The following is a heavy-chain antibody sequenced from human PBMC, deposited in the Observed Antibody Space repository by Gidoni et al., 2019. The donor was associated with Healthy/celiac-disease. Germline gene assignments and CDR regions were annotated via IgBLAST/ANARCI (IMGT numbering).Heavy chain of an antibody. CDR2: ISGSGGST. Sequence: EVQLLESGGGLVQPGGSLRLSCAASGFTFSRYAMSWVRQAPGKGLEWVSAISGSGGSTYDADSVKGRFTISRDNAKNTLYLQMNSRRAEDTAVYYCAKARNSSSWYWWFDPWGQGTLVTVSS. CDR3: AKARNSSSWYWWFDP. CDR1: GFTFSRYA. D-gene: IGHD6-13*01. V-gene: IGHV3-23*01. J-gene: IGHJ5*02.